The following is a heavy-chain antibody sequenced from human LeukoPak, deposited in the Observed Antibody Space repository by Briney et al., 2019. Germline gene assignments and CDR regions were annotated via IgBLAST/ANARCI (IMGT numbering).Heavy chain of an antibody. J-gene: IGHJ5*02. CDR1: GGSFSGYY. V-gene: IGHV4-34*01. D-gene: IGHD3-3*01. Sequence: SETLSLTCAVYGGSFSGYYWSWIRQPPGKGLEWIGEINHSGSTNYNPSFKSRVTISVDTSKNQFSLKLSSVTAADTAVYYCARGGITIFGVVRNWFDPWGQGTLVTVSS. CDR3: ARGGITIFGVVRNWFDP. CDR2: INHSGST.